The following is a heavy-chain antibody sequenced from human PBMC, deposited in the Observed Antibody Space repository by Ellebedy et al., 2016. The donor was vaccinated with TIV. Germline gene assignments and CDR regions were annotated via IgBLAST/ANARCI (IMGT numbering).Heavy chain of an antibody. CDR1: GFTFSSYW. V-gene: IGHV3-74*01. Sequence: LSLTCAASGFTFSSYWMHWVRQAPGKGLVWVSLINSDGSRTTYADSVKGRFTISRDNAKNTLYLQMNSLRAEDTAVYYCASRGVAVQGADYWGQGTLVTVSS. CDR3: ASRGVAVQGADY. D-gene: IGHD3-10*01. J-gene: IGHJ4*02. CDR2: INSDGSRT.